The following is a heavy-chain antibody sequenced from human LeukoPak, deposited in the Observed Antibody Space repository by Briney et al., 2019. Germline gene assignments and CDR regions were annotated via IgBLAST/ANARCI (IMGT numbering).Heavy chain of an antibody. D-gene: IGHD3-22*01. CDR1: GGSISSSNYY. J-gene: IGHJ4*02. Sequence: SETLSLTCTVSGGSISSSNYYWGWIRQPPGKGLEWFGSIYYSGRTYSNPSFKSRGDISVDTSKNQFSLMLSSVTAADTAVYYCARVVIKPLYFDYWGQGTLVTVSS. CDR2: IYYSGRT. V-gene: IGHV4-39*02. CDR3: ARVVIKPLYFDY.